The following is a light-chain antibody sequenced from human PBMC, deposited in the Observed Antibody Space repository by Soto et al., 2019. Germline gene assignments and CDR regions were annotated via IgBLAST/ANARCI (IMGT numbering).Light chain of an antibody. Sequence: QSVVAQPPSGSGSPGQSVTISCTGTSSDVGYYNYVSWYQQHPGKAPKLIVYEVSKRPSGVPDRFSGSKSGNTASLTVSGLQAEDEADYYCSSYAGNYNLGVFGPGTKLTVL. CDR3: SSYAGNYNLGV. J-gene: IGLJ1*01. CDR2: EVS. V-gene: IGLV2-8*01. CDR1: SSDVGYYNY.